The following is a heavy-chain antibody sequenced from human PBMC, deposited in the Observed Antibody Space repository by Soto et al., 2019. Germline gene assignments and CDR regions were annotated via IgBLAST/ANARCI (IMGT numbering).Heavy chain of an antibody. Sequence: SETLSLTYTVSGGSISSYYWSWIRQPPGKGLEWIGYIYYSGSTNYNPSLKSRVTISVDTSKNQFSLKLSSVTAADTAVYYCARDENLRYFDWFGAFDIWGQGTMVTVSS. J-gene: IGHJ3*02. CDR2: IYYSGST. V-gene: IGHV4-59*01. D-gene: IGHD3-9*01. CDR1: GGSISSYY. CDR3: ARDENLRYFDWFGAFDI.